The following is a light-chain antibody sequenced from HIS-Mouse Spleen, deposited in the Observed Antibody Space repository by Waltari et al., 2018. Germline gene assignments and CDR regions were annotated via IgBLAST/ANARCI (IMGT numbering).Light chain of an antibody. Sequence: QSVLTQPPSASGTPGQRVTISCSGSSSNIGSNYVYWYQQLPGTAPKPLIYRNKPRPSGVPDRFSGSKSGTSASLAISGLRSEDEADYYCAAWDDSLSGHVVFGGGTKLTVL. CDR2: RNK. CDR1: SSNIGSNY. V-gene: IGLV1-47*01. CDR3: AAWDDSLSGHVV. J-gene: IGLJ2*01.